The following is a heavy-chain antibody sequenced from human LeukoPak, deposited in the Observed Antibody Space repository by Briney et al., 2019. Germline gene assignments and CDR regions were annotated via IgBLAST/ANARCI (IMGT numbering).Heavy chain of an antibody. V-gene: IGHV1-18*01. J-gene: IGHJ4*02. CDR1: GYTFTSYG. Sequence: ASVKVSCKASGYTFTSYGISWVRQAPGQGLEWMGWISAYNGDTNYAQKLQGRVTMTTDTSTSTAYLELRSLTSDDTAVYYCARDRDSGGSCNFDYWGQGALVTVSS. CDR2: ISAYNGDT. CDR3: ARDRDSGGSCNFDY. D-gene: IGHD2-15*01.